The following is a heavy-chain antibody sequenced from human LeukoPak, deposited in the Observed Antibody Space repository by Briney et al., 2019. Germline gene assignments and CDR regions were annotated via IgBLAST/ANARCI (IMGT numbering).Heavy chain of an antibody. Sequence: SQSLSLTCTVSVGSISSGCYYWSWIRQHPGKGLEWIGYIYYSGSTYYNPSLKSRVTISVDTSKNQFSLKLSSVTAADTAVYYCARETPGYCSGGSCSSWGQGTLVTVSS. CDR1: VGSISSGCYY. CDR2: IYYSGST. J-gene: IGHJ5*02. CDR3: ARETPGYCSGGSCSS. D-gene: IGHD2-15*01. V-gene: IGHV4-31*03.